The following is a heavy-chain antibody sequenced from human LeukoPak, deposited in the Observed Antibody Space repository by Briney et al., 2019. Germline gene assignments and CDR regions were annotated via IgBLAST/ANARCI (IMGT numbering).Heavy chain of an antibody. CDR3: ARDLYYYDSSGYRGYYYYGMDV. J-gene: IGHJ6*02. V-gene: IGHV7-4-1*02. D-gene: IGHD3-22*01. Sequence: ASVKVSCKASGYTFTSYAMNWVRQAPGQGLEWVEWINTNTGNPTYALGFTGRFVFSLDTSVSTAYLQISSLKAEDTAVYYCARDLYYYDSSGYRGYYYYGMDVWGQGTTVTVSS. CDR2: INTNTGNP. CDR1: GYTFTSYA.